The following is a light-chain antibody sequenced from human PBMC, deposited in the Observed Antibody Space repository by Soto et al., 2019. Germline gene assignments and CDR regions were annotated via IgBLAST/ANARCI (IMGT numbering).Light chain of an antibody. CDR1: NSDVGAAFNY. Sequence: QSALTQPASVSGSPGQSITISCTGTNSDVGAAFNYVSWYQQHPGKAPKLMIFEVINRPSGVSNRFSGSKSGNTASLTISGLQAEDEADYYCSSWTSSSTLLFGGGTKLTVL. J-gene: IGLJ2*01. V-gene: IGLV2-14*01. CDR3: SSWTSSSTLL. CDR2: EVI.